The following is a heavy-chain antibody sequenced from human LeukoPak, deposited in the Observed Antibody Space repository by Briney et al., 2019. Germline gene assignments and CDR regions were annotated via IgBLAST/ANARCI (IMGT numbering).Heavy chain of an antibody. D-gene: IGHD3-3*01. V-gene: IGHV3-30*01. Sequence: GGSLRLSCAASGFTFSSYAMHWVRQAPGKGLEWVAVISYDGSNKYYADSVKGRFTISRDNSKNTLYLQMNSLRAEDTAVYYCARTYYDFWSGYYPPDYWGQGTLVTVSS. CDR3: ARTYYDFWSGYYPPDY. J-gene: IGHJ4*02. CDR1: GFTFSSYA. CDR2: ISYDGSNK.